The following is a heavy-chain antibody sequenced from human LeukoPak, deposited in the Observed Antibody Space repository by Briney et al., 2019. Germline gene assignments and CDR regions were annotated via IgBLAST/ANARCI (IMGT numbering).Heavy chain of an antibody. CDR2: IYSGGST. CDR3: ARERRRRFDP. CDR1: GFTVSSSY. Sequence: PGGSLRLSCAASGFTVSSSYMSWVRQAPGKGLEWVSVIYSGGSTYYADSVKGRFTISRDNSKNTLYLQMNSLRAEDTAVYYCARERRRRFDPWGQGTLVTVSS. V-gene: IGHV3-66*01. J-gene: IGHJ5*02.